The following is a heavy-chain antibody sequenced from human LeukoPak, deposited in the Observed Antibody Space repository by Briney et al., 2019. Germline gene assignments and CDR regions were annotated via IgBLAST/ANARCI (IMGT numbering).Heavy chain of an antibody. D-gene: IGHD6-13*01. V-gene: IGHV4-39*07. CDR2: IYYSGST. CDR3: ARASAGAEFDS. CDR1: GGSISSSSYY. Sequence: SETLSLTCTVSGGSISSSSYYWGWIRQPPGKGLEWIGSIYYSGSTYYNPSLKSRVTISVDTSKNQFSLKLSSVTAADTAVYYCARASAGAEFDSWGQGTLVTVSS. J-gene: IGHJ4*02.